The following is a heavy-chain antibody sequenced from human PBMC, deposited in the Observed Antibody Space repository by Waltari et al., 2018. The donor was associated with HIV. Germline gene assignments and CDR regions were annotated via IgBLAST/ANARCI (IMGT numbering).Heavy chain of an antibody. CDR2: VKGDASKT. Sequence: EVELVDSGGGLVQPGGSLRLSCVASKFNFSNYWISWVRQLPGKGLVWVSRVKGDASKTDFADSVRGRFTIPRDNAKNTVNLQMNSLRAEDTALYYCTRAVFWSGFFRDYFFDYWGQGTPVTVSS. CDR3: TRAVFWSGFFRDYFFDY. D-gene: IGHD3-3*01. V-gene: IGHV3-74*01. J-gene: IGHJ4*02. CDR1: KFNFSNYW.